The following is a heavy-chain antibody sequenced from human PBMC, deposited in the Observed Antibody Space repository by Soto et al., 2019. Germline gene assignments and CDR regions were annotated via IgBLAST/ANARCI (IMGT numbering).Heavy chain of an antibody. J-gene: IGHJ4*02. Sequence: PGGSLRLSCAVSGFTFTTYAMSWVRQAPGKGLEWVSFISSSASYMYYADSVKGRFTISRDNSKKSLYLQMNSLRADDTAVYYCARECVDTVTSITIPFDYWGQGALVTVSS. CDR2: ISSSASYM. CDR3: ARECVDTVTSITIPFDY. V-gene: IGHV3-21*01. D-gene: IGHD5-12*01. CDR1: GFTFTTYA.